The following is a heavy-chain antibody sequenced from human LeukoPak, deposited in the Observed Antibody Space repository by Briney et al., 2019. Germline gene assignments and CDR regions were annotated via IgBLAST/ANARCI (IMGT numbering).Heavy chain of an antibody. CDR3: ARPGEFDDILTGYLDAFDI. V-gene: IGHV5-51*01. J-gene: IGHJ3*02. Sequence: GESLKISCKGSGYSFTSYWIGWVRQMPGKGLEWMGIIYTGDSDTRYSPSFQGQVTISADKSISTAYLQWSSLKASDTAMYYCARPGEFDDILTGYLDAFDIWGKGTTVTVSS. CDR2: IYTGDSDT. CDR1: GYSFTSYW. D-gene: IGHD3-9*01.